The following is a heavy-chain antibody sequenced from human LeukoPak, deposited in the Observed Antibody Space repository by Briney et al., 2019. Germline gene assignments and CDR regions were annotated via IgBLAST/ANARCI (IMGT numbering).Heavy chain of an antibody. Sequence: KPSETLSLTCTVSGGSISSGNYFWSWIRQPPGKGLEWIGYIYYSGNTYYNPSLKSRVTISLDTSKSQFSLKLGSVTAADTAVYYCARTRDVGTAIYFDYWGQGTLVTVSS. CDR2: IYYSGNT. CDR3: ARTRDVGTAIYFDY. CDR1: GGSISSGNYF. V-gene: IGHV4-30-4*01. D-gene: IGHD5-18*01. J-gene: IGHJ4*02.